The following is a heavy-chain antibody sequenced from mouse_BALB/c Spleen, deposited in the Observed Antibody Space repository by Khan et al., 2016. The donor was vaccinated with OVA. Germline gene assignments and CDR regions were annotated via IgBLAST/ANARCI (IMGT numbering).Heavy chain of an antibody. CDR1: GYTFTDFT. CDR2: VNTYYGDA. Sequence: QVQLKVSGAELVRPGVSVKISCKGSGYTFTDFTMHWVKQSHAKSLEWIGVVNTYYGDATYNQKFKGKATMTVDKSSTTAYMELARLTSEDSAIYYCARGGGGDRFAYWGQGTLVTVSA. V-gene: IGHV1S137*01. J-gene: IGHJ3*01. CDR3: ARGGGGDRFAY.